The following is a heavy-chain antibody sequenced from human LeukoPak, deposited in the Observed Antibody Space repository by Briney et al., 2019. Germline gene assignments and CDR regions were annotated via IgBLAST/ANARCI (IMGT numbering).Heavy chain of an antibody. J-gene: IGHJ4*02. CDR3: ASLASYGDYVRY. D-gene: IGHD4-17*01. Sequence: SETLSLTCTVSGGSIRSYYWSWIRQPPGKGLEWIGYIYYSGSTNYNPSLESRVTISVDTSKNQFSLKLSSVTAADTAVYYCASLASYGDYVRYWGQGTLVTVSS. CDR2: IYYSGST. CDR1: GGSIRSYY. V-gene: IGHV4-59*01.